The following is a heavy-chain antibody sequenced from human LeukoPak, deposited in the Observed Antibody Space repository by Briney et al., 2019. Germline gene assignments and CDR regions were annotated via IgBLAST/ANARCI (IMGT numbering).Heavy chain of an antibody. CDR2: IYYTGNT. D-gene: IGHD3-10*01. Sequence: SETLSLTCTVSGVSISSSYSYWGWIRQPPGMGLEWIGSIYYTGNTYYNASLKSQVSISIDTSKNQFSLKLSSVTAADTAVYYCARRSLWFGDSAPWGQGTLVTVSS. V-gene: IGHV4-39*01. J-gene: IGHJ5*02. CDR3: ARRSLWFGDSAP. CDR1: GVSISSSYSY.